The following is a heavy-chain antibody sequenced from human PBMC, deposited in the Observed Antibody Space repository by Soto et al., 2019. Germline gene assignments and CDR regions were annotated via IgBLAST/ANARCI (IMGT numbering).Heavy chain of an antibody. D-gene: IGHD1-26*01. Sequence: QVQLQESGPGLVKPSQTLSLTCTVSGGSISSGDYYWSWIRQPPGKGLEWIGYIYYSGSTYYNPSSKXRXTXSXXTSKNQFSLKLSSVTAADTAVYYCARAVRGSYYDYWGQGTLVTVSS. CDR3: ARAVRGSYYDY. J-gene: IGHJ4*02. CDR1: GGSISSGDYY. V-gene: IGHV4-30-4*01. CDR2: IYYSGST.